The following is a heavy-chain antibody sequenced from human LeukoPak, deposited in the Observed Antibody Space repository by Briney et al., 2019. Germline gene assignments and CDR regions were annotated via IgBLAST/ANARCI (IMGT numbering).Heavy chain of an antibody. V-gene: IGHV1-69*13. D-gene: IGHD2-2*01. CDR3: ARAECSTTNCHTRIRNYYMDV. J-gene: IGHJ6*03. CDR1: GGTFSTHA. CDR2: VIPIFALA. Sequence: SVKVSCKASGGTFSTHAISWVRQAPGQGLEWMGGVIPIFALANYAQKFQGRLTITADESTNTAYLELSSLRFEDTAVYYCARAECSTTNCHTRIRNYYMDVWGTGTPVTVSS.